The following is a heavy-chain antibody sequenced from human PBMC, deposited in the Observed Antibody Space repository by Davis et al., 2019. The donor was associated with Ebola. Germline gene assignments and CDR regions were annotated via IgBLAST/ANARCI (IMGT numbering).Heavy chain of an antibody. CDR2: IGRADDT. Sequence: GESLKISCAASGFTLSYYDFHWVRQFPGEGLEWVSAIGRADDTYYAGYVKGRFTISRDDAKNSLYLQMNGLRAGDTAVYYCARELPYSSGGHNLYGLDVWGKGTTVTVSS. D-gene: IGHD3-22*01. CDR3: ARELPYSSGGHNLYGLDV. CDR1: GFTLSYYD. V-gene: IGHV3-13*01. J-gene: IGHJ6*04.